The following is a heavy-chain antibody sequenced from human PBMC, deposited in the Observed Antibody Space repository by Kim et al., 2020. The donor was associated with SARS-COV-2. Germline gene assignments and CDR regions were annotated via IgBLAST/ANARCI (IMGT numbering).Heavy chain of an antibody. Sequence: HKSRVPISVDTSKNQFSRKLSSVTAADTAVYYCARATMITFGGVIDHFDYWGQGTLVTVSS. CDR3: ARATMITFGGVIDHFDY. V-gene: IGHV4-31*02. D-gene: IGHD3-16*02. J-gene: IGHJ4*02.